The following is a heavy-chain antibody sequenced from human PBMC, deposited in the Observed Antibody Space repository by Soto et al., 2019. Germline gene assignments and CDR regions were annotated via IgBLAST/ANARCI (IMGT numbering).Heavy chain of an antibody. Sequence: GESLKISCAASGFTFGSYWLNWVRQAPGKGLKWVANIKQDGSEKYYVDSVKGRFTISRDNAKNSLYLQMNSLRAEDTAVYYCARDNCDYRGLGTLVTVSS. CDR1: GFTFGSYW. V-gene: IGHV3-7*04. J-gene: IGHJ4*02. CDR2: IKQDGSEK. CDR3: ARDNCDY.